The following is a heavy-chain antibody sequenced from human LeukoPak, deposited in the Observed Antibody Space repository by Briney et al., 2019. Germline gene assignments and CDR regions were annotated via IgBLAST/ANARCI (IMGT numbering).Heavy chain of an antibody. Sequence: ASVKVSCKPSGDTFTGYYIHWVRHAPRQGLECMGWINPNSGGTSCAQKFQGRVTMTRDTSISTAYLELSRLRSDDTAVYYCARDPTEISRGYYYDSSSLGAIDIWGQGTMVTVSS. D-gene: IGHD3-22*01. J-gene: IGHJ3*02. V-gene: IGHV1-2*02. CDR1: GDTFTGYY. CDR3: ARDPTEISRGYYYDSSSLGAIDI. CDR2: INPNSGGT.